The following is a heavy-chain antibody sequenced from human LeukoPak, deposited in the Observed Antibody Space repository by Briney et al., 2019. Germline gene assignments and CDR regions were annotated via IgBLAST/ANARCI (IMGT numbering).Heavy chain of an antibody. CDR1: GYTFTSYY. D-gene: IGHD3-16*02. Sequence: ASVKVSCKASGYTFTSYYTHWVRQAPGQGLEWMGIIKPSGGSTLYAQKFQGRVTVTSDMSTSTVYVELSSLRSEDTAVYYCARGPLVRLPSSFDPWGQGTLVTVSS. J-gene: IGHJ5*02. CDR2: IKPSGGST. CDR3: ARGPLVRLPSSFDP. V-gene: IGHV1-46*01.